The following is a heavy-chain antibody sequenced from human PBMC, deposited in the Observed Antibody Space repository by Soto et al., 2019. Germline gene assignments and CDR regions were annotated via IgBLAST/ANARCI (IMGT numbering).Heavy chain of an antibody. CDR2: ISSSGSFI. V-gene: IGHV3-21*01. D-gene: IGHD3-10*01. Sequence: PGGSLRLSCAASGFSFSSYSMNWVRQAPGKGLEWVSFISSSGSFIYYADSVKGRFTISRDNAKNSLYLHMNSLRAEDTAVYYCARDDYYGSRSYFFDYWGQGTLVTVSS. CDR3: ARDDYYGSRSYFFDY. CDR1: GFSFSSYS. J-gene: IGHJ4*02.